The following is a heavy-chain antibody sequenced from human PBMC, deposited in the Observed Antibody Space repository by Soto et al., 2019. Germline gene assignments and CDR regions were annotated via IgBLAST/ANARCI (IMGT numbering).Heavy chain of an antibody. V-gene: IGHV4-34*01. J-gene: IGHJ5*02. Sequence: SQTLSLTCAVYGGSFSGYYWSWIRQPPGKGLEWIGSIYYSGSTYYNPSLKSRVTISVDTSKNQFSLKLSSVTAADTAVYYCARHLGLELRRALYNWFDPWGQGTLVTVSS. D-gene: IGHD1-7*01. CDR1: GGSFSGYY. CDR2: IYYSGST. CDR3: ARHLGLELRRALYNWFDP.